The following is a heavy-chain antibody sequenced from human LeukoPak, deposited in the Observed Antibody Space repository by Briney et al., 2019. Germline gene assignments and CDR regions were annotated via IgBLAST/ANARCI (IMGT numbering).Heavy chain of an antibody. D-gene: IGHD5-18*01. CDR2: IRSKANSYAT. Sequence: GGSLRLSCAASGFTFSSYSMNWVRQASGKGLEWVGRIRSKANSYATAYAASVKGRFTISRDDSKNTAYLQMNSLKTEDTAVYYCTREGYSYGYGYWGQGTLVTVSS. CDR3: TREGYSYGYGY. CDR1: GFTFSSYS. V-gene: IGHV3-73*01. J-gene: IGHJ4*02.